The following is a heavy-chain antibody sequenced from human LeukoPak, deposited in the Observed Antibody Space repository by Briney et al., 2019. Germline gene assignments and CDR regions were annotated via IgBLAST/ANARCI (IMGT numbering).Heavy chain of an antibody. D-gene: IGHD6-19*01. V-gene: IGHV3-7*01. CDR1: GFIFSNYW. CDR3: ARDLGGSGWYGNFDY. J-gene: IGHJ4*02. CDR2: IKEDGSEK. Sequence: GSLRLSCEASGFIFSNYWMSWVRQTPGKGLGWVANIKEDGSEKNYVDSVKGRFTISRDNSKNTLYLQMNSLRAEDTAVYYCARDLGGSGWYGNFDYWGQGTLVTVSS.